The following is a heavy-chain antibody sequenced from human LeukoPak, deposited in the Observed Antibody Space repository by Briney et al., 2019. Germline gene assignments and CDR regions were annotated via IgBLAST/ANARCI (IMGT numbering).Heavy chain of an antibody. CDR3: AREGITMVRGGLMDV. V-gene: IGHV4-61*02. CDR2: IYTSGST. Sequence: SETLSLTCTVSGGSISSSSYYWGWIRQPAGKGLEWIGRIYTSGSTNYNPSLKSRVTISVDTSKNQFSLKLSSVTAADTAVYYCAREGITMVRGGLMDVWGKGTTVTISS. J-gene: IGHJ6*03. CDR1: GGSISSSSYY. D-gene: IGHD3-10*01.